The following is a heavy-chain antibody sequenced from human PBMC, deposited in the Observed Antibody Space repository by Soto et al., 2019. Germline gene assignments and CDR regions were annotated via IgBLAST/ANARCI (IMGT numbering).Heavy chain of an antibody. J-gene: IGHJ4*02. Sequence: GGSLRLSCAASGFTFSSYSMNWVRQAPGKGLEWVSSISSSSSYIYYADSVKGRFTISRDNAKNSLYLQMNSLRAEDTAVYYCARVSPAPHGDYGIDYWGQGTLVTVSS. D-gene: IGHD4-17*01. CDR1: GFTFSSYS. CDR3: ARVSPAPHGDYGIDY. CDR2: ISSSSSYI. V-gene: IGHV3-21*01.